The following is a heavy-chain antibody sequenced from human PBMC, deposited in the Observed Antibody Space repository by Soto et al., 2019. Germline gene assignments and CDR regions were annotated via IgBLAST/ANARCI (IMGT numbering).Heavy chain of an antibody. Sequence: EVQLLESGGGLVQPGGSLRLSCGASGFTFSSFAMSWVRQAPGKGLEWVSHISGSGDSTNYAGSVKGRFTISRDNSGGTLYLQMNGLSADDTAVYYCARLPLYGSSSHPLDYWGPGTLVTVSS. V-gene: IGHV3-23*01. CDR1: GFTFSSFA. D-gene: IGHD6-6*01. J-gene: IGHJ4*02. CDR3: ARLPLYGSSSHPLDY. CDR2: ISGSGDST.